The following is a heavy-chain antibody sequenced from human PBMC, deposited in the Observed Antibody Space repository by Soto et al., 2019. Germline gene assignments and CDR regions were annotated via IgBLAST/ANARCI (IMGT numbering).Heavy chain of an antibody. J-gene: IGHJ6*02. CDR2: INHNRGGT. CDR3: ARLRRFQLLLGMDV. V-gene: IGHV1-2*02. CDR1: GDSFTGYY. D-gene: IGHD3-10*01. Sequence: GARLPVSWGPPGDSFTGYYSHRVRRAVGQGLEWMGWINHNRGGTNYAQKFQGRVTMTRDTSISTAYMELSRLRSDDTAVYYCARLRRFQLLLGMDVWGQGTRVTVSS.